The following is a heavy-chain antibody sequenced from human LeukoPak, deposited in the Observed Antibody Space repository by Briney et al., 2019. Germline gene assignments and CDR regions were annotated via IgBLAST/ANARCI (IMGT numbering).Heavy chain of an antibody. D-gene: IGHD1-26*01. V-gene: IGHV1-18*01. CDR3: ARVVGATPYNWFDP. J-gene: IGHJ5*02. CDR2: ISAYNGNT. CDR1: GYTFTSYG. Sequence: ASVKVSCKASGYTFTSYGISWVRQAPGQGLEWMGWISAYNGNTNYAQKLQGRVTMTTDTSTSTAYMELRSLRSDDTAVYYCARVVGATPYNWFDPWGQGTLVTVSS.